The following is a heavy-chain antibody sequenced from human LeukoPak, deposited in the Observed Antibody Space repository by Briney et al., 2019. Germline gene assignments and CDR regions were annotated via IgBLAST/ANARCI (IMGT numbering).Heavy chain of an antibody. CDR3: ARRAGAYSHPYDY. J-gene: IGHJ4*02. CDR2: ISGSGGST. CDR1: GFTFSSYA. V-gene: IGHV3-23*01. Sequence: GGSLRLSCAASGFTFSSYAMSWVRRAPGKGLEWVSAISGSGGSTYYADSVKGRFTISRDNSKNTLYLQMNSLRAEDTAVYYCARRAGAYSHPYDYWGQGTLVTVSS. D-gene: IGHD4/OR15-4a*01.